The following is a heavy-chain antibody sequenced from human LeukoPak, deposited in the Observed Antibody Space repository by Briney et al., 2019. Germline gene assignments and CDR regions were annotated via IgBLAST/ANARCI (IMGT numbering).Heavy chain of an antibody. CDR3: AKDLKAWDYFDY. Sequence: PGGSLRLSCAASGFTFSSYGMHWVRQAPGKGLEWVAVISYDGSNKYYADSVKGRFTISRDNSKNTLYLQMNSLRAEDTAVYYCAKDLKAWDYFDYWGQGTLVTVSS. V-gene: IGHV3-30*18. CDR1: GFTFSSYG. CDR2: ISYDGSNK. J-gene: IGHJ4*02. D-gene: IGHD2-21*01.